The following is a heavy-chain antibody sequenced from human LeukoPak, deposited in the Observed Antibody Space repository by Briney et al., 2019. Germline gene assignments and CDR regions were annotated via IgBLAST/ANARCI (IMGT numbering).Heavy chain of an antibody. V-gene: IGHV3-7*01. Sequence: GSLRLSCAASGFTFSSYSMNWVRQAPGKGLEWVANIKQDGSEKYYVDSVKGRFTISRDNAKNSLYLQMNSLRAEDTAVYYCAREGYYDFWSGYRFDYWGQGTLVTVSS. CDR1: GFTFSSYS. J-gene: IGHJ4*02. D-gene: IGHD3-3*01. CDR3: AREGYYDFWSGYRFDY. CDR2: IKQDGSEK.